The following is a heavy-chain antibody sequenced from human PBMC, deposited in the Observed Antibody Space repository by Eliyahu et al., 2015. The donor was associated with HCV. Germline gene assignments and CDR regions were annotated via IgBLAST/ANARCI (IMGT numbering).Heavy chain of an antibody. J-gene: IGHJ4*02. CDR1: GGTFSNYG. Sequence: QVQLVQSGAEVKKPGSSVKVSCKAPGGTFSNYGISWVRQAPGQGLEWMGGVISLFGPANYAQKFKGRLTATADESTNTAFMELSSLRSEDTAVYFCARSGSSWYGSFDLWGQGTLVTVSS. CDR2: VISLFGPA. CDR3: ARSGSSWYGSFDL. D-gene: IGHD6-13*01. V-gene: IGHV1-69*01.